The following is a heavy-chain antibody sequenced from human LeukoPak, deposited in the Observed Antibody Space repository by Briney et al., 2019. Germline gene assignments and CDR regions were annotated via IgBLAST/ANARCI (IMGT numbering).Heavy chain of an antibody. D-gene: IGHD1-20*01. Sequence: PGGSLRLSCAASGFTFSDYSMNWVRRAPGRGLEWISYIGLASGFVSYADSVKGRFSISSNTARNSVYLQMSSLRAEDTAVYDCARVHNWAFDSWGQGTLVTVSS. CDR3: ARVHNWAFDS. J-gene: IGHJ4*02. CDR2: IGLASGFV. CDR1: GFTFSDYS. V-gene: IGHV3-21*05.